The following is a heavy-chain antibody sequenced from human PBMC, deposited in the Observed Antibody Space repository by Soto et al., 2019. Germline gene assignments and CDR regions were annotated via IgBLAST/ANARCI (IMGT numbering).Heavy chain of an antibody. CDR1: GAVVTSGENY. Sequence: PSETLSLTCSVSGAVVTSGENYCSWFRQPPWKGLEWLGYIYDSGVTSYTPALKSRVTLSLDRPNNQVSLKLRSVTAADTAVYFCVRDIANGYTGNVWGHGTLVSVSS. J-gene: IGHJ3*01. V-gene: IGHV4-30-4*08. D-gene: IGHD2-8*01. CDR2: IYDSGVT. CDR3: VRDIANGYTGNV.